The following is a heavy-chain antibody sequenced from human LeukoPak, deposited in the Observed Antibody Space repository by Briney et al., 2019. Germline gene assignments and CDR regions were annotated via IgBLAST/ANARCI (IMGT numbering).Heavy chain of an antibody. CDR3: ASSQDYYDSSGSDY. V-gene: IGHV1-69*06. CDR1: GGTFSSYA. Sequence: SVKVSCKSSGGTFSSYAISWVRQAPGQGLEWMGGIIPIFGTANYAQKFQGRVTITADKSTSTAYMELSSLRSEDTAVYYCASSQDYYDSSGSDYWGQGTLVTVSS. D-gene: IGHD3-22*01. CDR2: IIPIFGTA. J-gene: IGHJ4*02.